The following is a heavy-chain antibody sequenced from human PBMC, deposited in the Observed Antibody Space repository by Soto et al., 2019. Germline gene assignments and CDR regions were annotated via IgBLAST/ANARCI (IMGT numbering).Heavy chain of an antibody. CDR1: GGTFSSYA. Sequence: ASVKVSCKASGGTFSSYAISWVRQAPGQGLEWMGGIIPIFGTANYAQRFQGRVTITADESTSTAYMELSSLRSEDTAVYYCARDRDDYYFDYWGQGTLVTVSS. D-gene: IGHD1-1*01. J-gene: IGHJ4*02. CDR3: ARDRDDYYFDY. CDR2: IIPIFGTA. V-gene: IGHV1-69*13.